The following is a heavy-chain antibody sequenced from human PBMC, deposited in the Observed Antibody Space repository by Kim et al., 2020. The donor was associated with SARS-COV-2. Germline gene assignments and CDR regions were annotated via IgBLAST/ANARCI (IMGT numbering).Heavy chain of an antibody. J-gene: IGHJ5*02. D-gene: IGHD6-13*01. CDR3: ARQAAAGSFWSVLGWFDP. Sequence: SETLSLTCTVSGGSLSRSSYYWGWIRQPPGKGLEWIGSIYYSGSTYYNPSLKSRVTISVDTSKNQFSLKLSSVTAADTAVYYCARQAAAGSFWSVLGWFDPWGQGTLVTVSS. CDR1: GGSLSRSSYY. CDR2: IYYSGST. V-gene: IGHV4-39*01.